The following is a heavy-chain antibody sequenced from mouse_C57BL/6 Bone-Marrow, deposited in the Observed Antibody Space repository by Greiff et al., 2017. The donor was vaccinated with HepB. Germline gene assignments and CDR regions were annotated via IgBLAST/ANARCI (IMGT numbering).Heavy chain of an antibody. CDR2: IHPNSGST. CDR1: GYTFTSYW. V-gene: IGHV1-64*01. CDR3: AREDTTVGGFAC. D-gene: IGHD1-1*01. J-gene: IGHJ3*01. Sequence: VQLQQSGPELVKPGASVKLSCKASGYTFTSYWMHWVKQRPGQGLEWIGMIHPNSGSTNYNEKFKSKATLTVDKSSSTAYMQLSSLTSEDSAVYYCAREDTTVGGFACWGQGTPVTVSA.